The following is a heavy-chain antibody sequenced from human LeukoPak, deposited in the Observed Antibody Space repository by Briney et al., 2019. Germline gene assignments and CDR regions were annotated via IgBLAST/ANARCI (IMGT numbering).Heavy chain of an antibody. D-gene: IGHD2-2*01. CDR3: AKDGGYCSSTSCPSWFDP. CDR2: ISGSGGST. CDR1: GFTFSSYA. Sequence: GGSLRLSCAASGFTFSSYAMSWVRQAPGKGLEWVSAISGSGGSTYYADSVKGRFTISRDNSKNTLYLQMNSLRAEDTAVDYCAKDGGYCSSTSCPSWFDPWGQGTLVTVSS. V-gene: IGHV3-23*01. J-gene: IGHJ5*02.